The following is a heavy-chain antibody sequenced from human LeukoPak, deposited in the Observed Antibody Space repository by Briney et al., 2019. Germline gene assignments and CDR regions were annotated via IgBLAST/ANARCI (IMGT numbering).Heavy chain of an antibody. CDR1: GFTFSDYY. J-gene: IGHJ4*02. CDR3: AKALVPAAISYFDY. D-gene: IGHD2-2*01. CDR2: ISSSGGST. V-gene: IGHV3-11*01. Sequence: GGSLRLSCAASGFTFSDYYMSWIRQAPGKGLEWVSYISSSGGSTYYADSVKGRFTISRDNSKNTLYLQMNSLRAEDTAVYYCAKALVPAAISYFDYWGQGTLVTVSS.